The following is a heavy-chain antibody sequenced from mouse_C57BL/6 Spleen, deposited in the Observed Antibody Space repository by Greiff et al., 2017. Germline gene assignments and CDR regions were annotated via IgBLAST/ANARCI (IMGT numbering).Heavy chain of an antibody. J-gene: IGHJ3*01. CDR3: ARLGLDYDDDGGFAY. CDR2: INPNNGGT. Sequence: EVQLQQSGPELVKPGASVKIPCKASGYTFTDYNMDWVKQSHGKSLEWIGDINPNNGGTIYNQKFKGKATLTVDKSSSTAYMELRSLTSEDTAVYYCARLGLDYDDDGGFAYWGQGTLDTVSA. D-gene: IGHD2-4*01. CDR1: GYTFTDYN. V-gene: IGHV1-18*01.